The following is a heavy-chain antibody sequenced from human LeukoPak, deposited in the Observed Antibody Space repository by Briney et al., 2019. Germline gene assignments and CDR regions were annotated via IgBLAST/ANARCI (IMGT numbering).Heavy chain of an antibody. CDR3: ARKKVEPDRYFDY. D-gene: IGHD1-14*01. Sequence: GASVKVSCKASGYTFSSYSMNWVRQAPGQGLELVGWINTNTGNPTYAQGFTGRFVFSLDTSVSTAYLQISSLKAEDTGVYYCARKKVEPDRYFDYWGQGTLVTVSS. J-gene: IGHJ4*02. CDR1: GYTFSSYS. V-gene: IGHV7-4-1*02. CDR2: INTNTGNP.